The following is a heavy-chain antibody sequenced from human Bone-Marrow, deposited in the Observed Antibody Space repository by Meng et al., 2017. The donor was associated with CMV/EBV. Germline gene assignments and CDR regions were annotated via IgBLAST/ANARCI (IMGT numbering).Heavy chain of an antibody. J-gene: IGHJ4*02. D-gene: IGHD2-8*01. Sequence: GGSLRLSCAASGFTFSSYAMSWVRQAPGKGLEWVSAISGSGGSTYYADSVKGRFTISRDNSKNTLYLQMNSLKTEDTAVYYCTRSNVLKYCTNGVCSKGTYFFDYWGQGTLVTVSS. CDR1: GFTFSSYA. CDR3: TRSNVLKYCTNGVCSKGTYFFDY. V-gene: IGHV3-23*01. CDR2: ISGSGGST.